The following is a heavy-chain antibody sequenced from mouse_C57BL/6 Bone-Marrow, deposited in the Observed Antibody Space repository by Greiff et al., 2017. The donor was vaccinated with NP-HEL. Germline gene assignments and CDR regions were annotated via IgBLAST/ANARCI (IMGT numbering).Heavy chain of an antibody. J-gene: IGHJ4*01. CDR3: LVYDYDGNYYAMDY. Sequence: VKLVESDAELVKPGASVKISCKVSGYTFTDHTIHWMKQRPEQGLEWIGYIYPRDGSTKYNEKFKGKATLTADKSSSTAYMQLNSLTSEDSAVYFCLVYDYDGNYYAMDYWGQGTSVTVSS. CDR1: GYTFTDHT. CDR2: IYPRDGST. V-gene: IGHV1-78*01. D-gene: IGHD2-4*01.